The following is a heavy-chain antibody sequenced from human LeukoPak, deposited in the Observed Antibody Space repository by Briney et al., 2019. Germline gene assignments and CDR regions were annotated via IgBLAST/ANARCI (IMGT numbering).Heavy chain of an antibody. CDR1: GFTFSSYA. Sequence: GGSLRLSCAASGFTFSSYAMSWVRQAPGKGLEWVSAISGSGGSTYYADSVKGRFTISRDNSKNTLSLQMNSLRAEDTAVYHCAKDYTVVVPAATLFDHWGQGTLVTVSS. V-gene: IGHV3-23*01. D-gene: IGHD2-2*01. CDR3: AKDYTVVVPAATLFDH. CDR2: ISGSGGST. J-gene: IGHJ4*02.